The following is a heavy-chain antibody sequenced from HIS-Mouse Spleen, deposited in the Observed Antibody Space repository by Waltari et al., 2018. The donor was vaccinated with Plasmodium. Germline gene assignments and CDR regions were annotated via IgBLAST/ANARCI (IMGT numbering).Heavy chain of an antibody. Sequence: QVQLVESGGGVVQPGRSLRLSCAASGFTFSSYGMHWVREAPGKGVEWVAVISYDGSNKYYADSVKGRFTISRDNSKNTLNLQMNSLRAEDTAVYYCAKDRRSSSWYVDYWGQGTLVTVSS. CDR1: GFTFSSYG. V-gene: IGHV3-30*18. J-gene: IGHJ4*02. CDR2: ISYDGSNK. D-gene: IGHD6-13*01. CDR3: AKDRRSSSWYVDY.